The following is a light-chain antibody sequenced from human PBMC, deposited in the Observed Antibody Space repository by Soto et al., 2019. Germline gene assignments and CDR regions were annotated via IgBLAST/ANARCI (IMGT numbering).Light chain of an antibody. Sequence: EIVLTQSPGTVSLSPGERATLSCRASQSVNSNYLAWYQLRPGQAPRLLIYGASNRATDIPVRFSGSGSGSEFTLTISSLQSEDFAVYYCQQYNNWPRTFGGGTKVDTK. CDR1: QSVNSN. CDR2: GAS. V-gene: IGKV3D-15*01. CDR3: QQYNNWPRT. J-gene: IGKJ4*01.